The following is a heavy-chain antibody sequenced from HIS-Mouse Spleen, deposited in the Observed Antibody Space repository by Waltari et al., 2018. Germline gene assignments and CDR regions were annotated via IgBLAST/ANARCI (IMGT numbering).Heavy chain of an antibody. Sequence: QVQLVQSGAEVKKPGASVKVYCKASGYTFTGYYLHWVRPAPGQGLEWMGWINPNSGGTNYAKKFQGRVTMTRDTSISTAYMELSRLRSDDTAVYYCARDSAGAGGYYGMDVWGQGTTVTVSS. CDR3: ARDSAGAGGYYGMDV. J-gene: IGHJ6*02. CDR2: INPNSGGT. V-gene: IGHV1-2*02. CDR1: GYTFTGYY. D-gene: IGHD3-16*01.